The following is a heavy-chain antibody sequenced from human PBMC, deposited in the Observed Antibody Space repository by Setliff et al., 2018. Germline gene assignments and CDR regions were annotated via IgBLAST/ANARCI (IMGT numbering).Heavy chain of an antibody. Sequence: ASVKVSCKASGYTFTDYGITWVWQAPGQGLEWMGWVSAYTGNAYYAHRLQDRVTLTTDKSTGTAYMELRSLRSDDTAVYYCSRLVRYCTTTSCQRLSGDEYWGQGTLVTVSS. CDR1: GYTFTDYG. V-gene: IGHV1-18*01. CDR2: VSAYTGNA. CDR3: SRLVRYCTTTSCQRLSGDEY. J-gene: IGHJ4*02. D-gene: IGHD2-2*01.